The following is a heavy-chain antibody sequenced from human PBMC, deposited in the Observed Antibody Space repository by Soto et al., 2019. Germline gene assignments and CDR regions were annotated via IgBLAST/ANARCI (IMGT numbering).Heavy chain of an antibody. D-gene: IGHD2-15*01. CDR2: IWFDGSAE. CDR1: GFTFSCCG. J-gene: IGHJ4*02. Sequence: QLVELGGGVVQPGRSLRLSCAASGFTFSCCGMHWVRQAPGKGLEWVALIWFDGSAEYYADSVKGRFTISRDNSKNTLYLQMNNLRAEDTAMYYCAREGYCSGGICESDYWGQGTLVTVSS. CDR3: AREGYCSGGICESDY. V-gene: IGHV3-33*01.